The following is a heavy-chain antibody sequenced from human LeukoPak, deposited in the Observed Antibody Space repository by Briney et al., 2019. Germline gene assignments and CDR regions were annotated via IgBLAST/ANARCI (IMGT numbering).Heavy chain of an antibody. D-gene: IGHD5-12*01. CDR2: IYYSGST. CDR1: GGSISTSAYY. Sequence: SETLSLTCIVSGGSISTSAYYWGWIRQPPGEGLQWIGSIYYSGSTYYNPSLKSRVTISIDTSKNQFSLKLSSVTAADTAVYYCARHVDGRSWFDPWAREPWSPSPQ. J-gene: IGHJ5*02. V-gene: IGHV4-39*01. CDR3: ARHVDGRSWFDP.